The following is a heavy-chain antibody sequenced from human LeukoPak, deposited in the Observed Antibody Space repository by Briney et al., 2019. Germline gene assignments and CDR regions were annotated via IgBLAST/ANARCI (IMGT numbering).Heavy chain of an antibody. D-gene: IGHD2-8*02. Sequence: GASVKVSCKASGYTFTGYYMHWVRQAPGQGLEWMGWINPNSGDTNYAQDFQGRVTMTRDTSISTAYMELSRLRYDDAAVYYCARDLAVFDAFDIWGQGQWSPSLQ. V-gene: IGHV1-2*02. CDR3: ARDLAVFDAFDI. CDR2: INPNSGDT. J-gene: IGHJ3*02. CDR1: GYTFTGYY.